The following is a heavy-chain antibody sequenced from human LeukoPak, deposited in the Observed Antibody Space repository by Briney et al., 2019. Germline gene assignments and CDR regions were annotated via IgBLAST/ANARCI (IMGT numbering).Heavy chain of an antibody. CDR3: AKDLLSFDY. D-gene: IGHD2-21*01. Sequence: QSGGSLRLSCAASGFTFSNYAMSWARQAPGKGLEWVSAISGSGGSTYYADSVKGRFTISRDNSKNTLYLQMNSLRAEDTAVYYCAKDLLSFDYWGQGTLVTVSS. CDR1: GFTFSNYA. J-gene: IGHJ4*02. V-gene: IGHV3-23*01. CDR2: ISGSGGST.